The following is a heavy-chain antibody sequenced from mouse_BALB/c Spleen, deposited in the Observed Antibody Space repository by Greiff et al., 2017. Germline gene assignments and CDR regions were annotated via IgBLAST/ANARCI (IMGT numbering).Heavy chain of an antibody. CDR3: ARGLPPWFAY. CDR2: IDPANGNT. CDR1: GFNIKDTY. J-gene: IGHJ3*01. V-gene: IGHV14-3*02. D-gene: IGHD2-2*01. Sequence: EVHLVESGAELVKPGASVKLSCTASGFNIKDTYMHWVKQRPEQGLEWIGRIDPANGNTKYDPKFQGKATITADTSSNTAYLQLSSLTSEDTAVYYCARGLPPWFAYWGQGTLVTVSA.